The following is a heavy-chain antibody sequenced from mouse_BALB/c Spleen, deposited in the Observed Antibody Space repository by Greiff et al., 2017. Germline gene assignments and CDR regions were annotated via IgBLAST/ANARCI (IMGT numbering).Heavy chain of an antibody. CDR2: ISSGGSYT. CDR1: GFTFSSYA. D-gene: IGHD2-10*01. V-gene: IGHV5-9-3*01. CDR3: ARRAYYGNYGYAMDY. J-gene: IGHJ4*01. Sequence: EVLLVESGGGLVKPGGSLKLSCAASGFTFSSYAMSWVRQTPEKRLEWVATISSGGSYTYYPDSVKGRFTISRDNAKNTLYLQMSSLRSEDTAMYYCARRAYYGNYGYAMDYWGQGTSVTVSS.